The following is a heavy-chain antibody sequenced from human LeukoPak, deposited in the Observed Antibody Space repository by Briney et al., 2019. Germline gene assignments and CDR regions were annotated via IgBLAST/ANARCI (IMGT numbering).Heavy chain of an antibody. CDR2: INHSGST. CDR1: GGSFSGYY. Sequence: SETLSLTCAVYGGSFSGYYWSWIRQPPGKGVEWIGEINHSGSTNYNPSLKSRVTISEDTSKNQFSLKLSSVTAADTAVYYCARAPYSSGWQGTLRWFDYWGQGTLVTVSS. V-gene: IGHV4-34*01. D-gene: IGHD6-19*01. J-gene: IGHJ4*02. CDR3: ARAPYSSGWQGTLRWFDY.